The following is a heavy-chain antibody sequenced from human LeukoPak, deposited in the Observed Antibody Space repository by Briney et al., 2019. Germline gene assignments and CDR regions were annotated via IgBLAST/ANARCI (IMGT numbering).Heavy chain of an antibody. V-gene: IGHV4-61*01. J-gene: IGHJ5*02. Sequence: SETLSLTCTVSGGSLSTGNYYWSWIRQPPGKGLEWIGYIYYSGSTNYNPSLKSRVTISVDTSKNQFSLKLSSVTAADTAFYYCAREHYNFWSGFYSDFFDPWGQGTLVTVSS. D-gene: IGHD3-3*01. CDR1: GGSLSTGNYY. CDR2: IYYSGST. CDR3: AREHYNFWSGFYSDFFDP.